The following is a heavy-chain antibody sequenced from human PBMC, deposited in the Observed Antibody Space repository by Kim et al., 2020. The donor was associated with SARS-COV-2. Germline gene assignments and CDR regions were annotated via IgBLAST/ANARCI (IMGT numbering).Heavy chain of an antibody. J-gene: IGHJ6*03. V-gene: IGHV4-39*01. D-gene: IGHD6-19*01. CDR2: TYYSGNT. Sequence: SETLSLTCTVSGGSLSSSSYYWGWNPQPPGKGLEWIGTTYYSGNTYYNPSLKSRVTISVDTSKNQFSLKLVSVTAADTAGYYCARHERYSSGRYVAFYYYYRVMWGKRPTVPVSS. CDR3: ARHERYSSGRYVAFYYYYRVM. CDR1: GGSLSSSSYY.